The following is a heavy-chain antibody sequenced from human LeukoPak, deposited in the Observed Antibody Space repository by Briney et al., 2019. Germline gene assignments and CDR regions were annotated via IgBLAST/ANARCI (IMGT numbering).Heavy chain of an antibody. D-gene: IGHD4-23*01. CDR1: GGSFSGYY. CDR3: ARRGVTTVVTPFDY. J-gene: IGHJ4*02. V-gene: IGHV4-34*01. CDR2: INHSGST. Sequence: PSETLSLTCAAYGGSFSGYYWSWIRQPPGKGLEWIGEINHSGSTNYNPSLKSRVTISVDTSKNQFSLKLSSVTAADTAVYYCARRGVTTVVTPFDYWGQGTLVTVSS.